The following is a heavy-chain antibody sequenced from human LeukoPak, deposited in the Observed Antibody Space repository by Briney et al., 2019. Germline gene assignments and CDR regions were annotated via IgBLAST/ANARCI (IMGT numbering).Heavy chain of an antibody. V-gene: IGHV3-7*01. CDR3: ARDQDYGGNLFDY. CDR2: IKQDGSEK. D-gene: IGHD4-23*01. Sequence: GGSLRLSCAASGFTFSSYWMSWVRQAPGKGLEWVANIKQDGSEKYYVDSVKGRFTISRDNAKNSLYLQMNSLRAEDTAAYYCARDQDYGGNLFDYWGQGTLVTVSS. J-gene: IGHJ4*02. CDR1: GFTFSSYW.